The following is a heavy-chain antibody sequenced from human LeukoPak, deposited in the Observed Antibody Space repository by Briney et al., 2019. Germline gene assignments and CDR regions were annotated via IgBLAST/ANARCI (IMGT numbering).Heavy chain of an antibody. D-gene: IGHD5-18*01. CDR3: AKARSGYSYGPFDY. CDR2: ISYDGSNK. J-gene: IGHJ4*02. CDR1: GFTFSSYG. V-gene: IGHV3-30*18. Sequence: PGGSLRLSCAASGFTFSSYGMHWVRQAPGKGLEWVAVISYDGSNKYYADSVKGRFTISRDNSENTLYLQMNSLRAEDTAVYYCAKARSGYSYGPFDYWGQGTLVTVSS.